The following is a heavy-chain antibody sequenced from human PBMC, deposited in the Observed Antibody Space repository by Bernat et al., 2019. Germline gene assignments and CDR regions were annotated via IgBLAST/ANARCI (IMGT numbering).Heavy chain of an antibody. V-gene: IGHV3-64D*06. CDR2: INNNGGGT. D-gene: IGHD1-1*01. Sequence: EVQLVASGGGLIQPGGSVRLSCSASGFSFSGYAMHWARQAPGNGLEYVSAINNNGGGTYYADSVKGRFTISRDNSRNTLYLQMSSLRTEDTAVYYCVKGWNGDYFAQGTLVTVSS. J-gene: IGHJ4*02. CDR3: VKGWNGDY. CDR1: GFSFSGYA.